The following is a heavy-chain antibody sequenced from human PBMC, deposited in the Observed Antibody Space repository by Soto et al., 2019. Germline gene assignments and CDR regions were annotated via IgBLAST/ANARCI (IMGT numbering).Heavy chain of an antibody. J-gene: IGHJ4*02. Sequence: ASVKVSCKASGYTFTSYHMHWVRQAPGQGLEWMGIINPSGGSTSYAQKFQGRVTMTRDTSTSTVYMELSSLRSEDTAVYYCAAPIVATIPDYWGQGTLVTVSS. CDR1: GYTFTSYH. CDR3: AAPIVATIPDY. CDR2: INPSGGST. V-gene: IGHV1-46*01. D-gene: IGHD5-12*01.